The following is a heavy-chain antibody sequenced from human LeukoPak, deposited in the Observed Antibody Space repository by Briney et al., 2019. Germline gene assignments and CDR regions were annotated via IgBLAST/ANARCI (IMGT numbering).Heavy chain of an antibody. CDR2: ISGSGDNT. D-gene: IGHD1-1*01. CDR3: ATTKHARRYFDY. Sequence: GGSLRLSCVGSGFPFSNNPLSWVRQAPGKGLEWVSAISGSGDNTYYADSVRGRFTISRDNSKNTLFLQMNTLRADDTAVYYCATTKHARRYFDYWGQGTLVTVSS. V-gene: IGHV3-23*01. CDR1: GFPFSNNP. J-gene: IGHJ4*02.